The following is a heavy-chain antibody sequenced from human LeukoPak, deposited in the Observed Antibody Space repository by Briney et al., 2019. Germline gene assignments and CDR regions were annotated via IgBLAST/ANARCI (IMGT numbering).Heavy chain of an antibody. CDR1: GFTFRSHA. CDR2: IYENGGTT. J-gene: IGHJ5*02. V-gene: IGHV3-23*01. D-gene: IGHD2-2*01. Sequence: PGGSLRLSCVGSGFTFRSHAMSWVRQAPEKGLEFVSGIYENGGTTYYADSVKGRFTISRDNSKNTLYLQMNSLRAEDTAVYYCAKGSSSTGTWGQGTLVTVSS. CDR3: AKGSSSTGT.